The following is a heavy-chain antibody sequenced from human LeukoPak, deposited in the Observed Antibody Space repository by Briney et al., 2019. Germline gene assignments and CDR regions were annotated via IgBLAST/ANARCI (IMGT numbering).Heavy chain of an antibody. CDR2: NSAYNGNT. CDR3: ARPTPPYCSSTSCLPPDY. Sequence: ASVKVSCKASGYTFTSYGISWVRQAPGQGLEWMGWNSAYNGNTNYAQKLQGRVTMTTDTSTSTAYMELRSLRSDDTAVYYCARPTPPYCSSTSCLPPDYWGQGTLVTVSS. D-gene: IGHD2-2*01. CDR1: GYTFTSYG. V-gene: IGHV1-18*01. J-gene: IGHJ4*02.